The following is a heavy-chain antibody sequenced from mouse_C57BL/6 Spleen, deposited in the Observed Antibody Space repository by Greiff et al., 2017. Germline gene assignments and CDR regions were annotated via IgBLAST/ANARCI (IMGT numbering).Heavy chain of an antibody. CDR3: ARWPYYYGSSYVYFDY. D-gene: IGHD1-1*01. CDR1: GYSITSDY. J-gene: IGHJ2*01. Sequence: EVKVVESGPGLAKPSQTLSLTCSVTGYSITSDYWNWIRKFPGNKLEYMGYISYSGSTYYNPSLKSRISITRDTSKNQYYLQLNSVTTEDTATYYCARWPYYYGSSYVYFDYWGQGTTLTVSS. V-gene: IGHV3-8*01. CDR2: ISYSGST.